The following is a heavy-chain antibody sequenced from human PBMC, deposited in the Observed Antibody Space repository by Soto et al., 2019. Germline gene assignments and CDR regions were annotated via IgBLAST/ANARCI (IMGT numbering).Heavy chain of an antibody. J-gene: IGHJ6*02. V-gene: IGHV3-11*01. Sequence: QVQLVESGGGLVKPGGSLRLSCAVSGVTFSDCYMNWIRQAPGKGLEWVSYISSSGTSINYAGSVKGRFTISRDNAKNSLYLQMNSLRAEDRAMYYCARVRFGEWGYAMDVWGQGTTVTVCS. CDR1: GVTFSDCY. CDR3: ARVRFGEWGYAMDV. D-gene: IGHD3-10*01. CDR2: ISSSGTSI.